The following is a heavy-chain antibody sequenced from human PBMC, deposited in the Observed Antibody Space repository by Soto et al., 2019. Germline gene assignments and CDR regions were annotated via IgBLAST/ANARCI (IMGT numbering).Heavy chain of an antibody. J-gene: IGHJ1*01. V-gene: IGHV1-2*06. CDR2: INPNSGGT. CDR1: GYTFTGYY. D-gene: IGHD6-19*01. CDR3: ARDSTSSGRERKYFQH. Sequence: GASVKVSCKASGYTFTGYYMHWVRQASGQGLEWMGRINPNSGGTNYAQKFQGRVTMTRDTSISTAYMELSRLRSDDTAVYYCARDSTSSGRERKYFQHWGQGTLVTVSS.